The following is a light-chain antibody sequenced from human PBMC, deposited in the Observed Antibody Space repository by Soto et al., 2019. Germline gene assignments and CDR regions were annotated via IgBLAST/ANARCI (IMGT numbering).Light chain of an antibody. CDR1: QSVSSY. Sequence: EIGVSQSPATLSLSPGERATLSCRASQSVSSYLAWYQQKPGQAPRLLIYDASNRATGIPAKFSGSGSGTDFTLTISSLEPEDSAVYYCQQRSNSPPWITFGQATRLEI. CDR2: DAS. V-gene: IGKV3-11*01. CDR3: QQRSNSPPWIT. J-gene: IGKJ5*01.